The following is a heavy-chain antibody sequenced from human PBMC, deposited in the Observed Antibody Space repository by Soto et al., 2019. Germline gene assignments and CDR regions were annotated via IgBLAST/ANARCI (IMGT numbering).Heavy chain of an antibody. Sequence: QVKLQESGRGLVKPSETLSLSCTVSGGSLGDVYWTWIRQPPGKEVEWIGYISTTGVTNYSPSLKSRVTMSTDTTKNQFSLNLSSVTAADTAIYFFARHGGDVVMVRDWGQGIQVTVSS. CDR2: ISTTGVT. J-gene: IGHJ4*02. CDR3: ARHGGDVVMVRD. D-gene: IGHD2-21*01. V-gene: IGHV4-59*08. CDR1: GGSLGDVY.